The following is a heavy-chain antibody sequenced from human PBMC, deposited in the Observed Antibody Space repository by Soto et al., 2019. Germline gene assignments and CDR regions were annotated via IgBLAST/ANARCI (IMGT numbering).Heavy chain of an antibody. Sequence: PSETLSLTCDVSGVSISSGNWWSWVRQPPGKELEWIGEVYRDGSANYHPSPERRVTISVDTAKNQFSLRLSSVTAADTAIYYCARLIYDSRLNYLYFDSWGQGMLVTVSS. CDR3: ARLIYDSRLNYLYFDS. J-gene: IGHJ4*02. CDR1: GVSISSGNW. V-gene: IGHV4-4*02. CDR2: VYRDGSA. D-gene: IGHD3-22*01.